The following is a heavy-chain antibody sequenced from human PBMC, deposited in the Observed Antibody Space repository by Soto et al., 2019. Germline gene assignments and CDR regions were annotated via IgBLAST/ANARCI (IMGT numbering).Heavy chain of an antibody. CDR1: GFTFSSYS. Sequence: EVQLVESGGGLVKPGGSLRLSCAASGFTFSSYSMNWVRQAPGKGLEWVSSISSSSSYIYYAGSVKGRFTISRDNAKNSLYLQMNSRRAEDTAVYYCASGVGSGSYCWFDPWGQGTLVTVSS. CDR2: ISSSSSYI. D-gene: IGHD3-10*01. V-gene: IGHV3-21*01. CDR3: ASGVGSGSYCWFDP. J-gene: IGHJ5*02.